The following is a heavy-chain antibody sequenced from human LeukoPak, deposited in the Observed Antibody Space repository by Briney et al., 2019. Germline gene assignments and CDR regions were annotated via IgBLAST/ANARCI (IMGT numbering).Heavy chain of an antibody. CDR2: IYYSGST. CDR3: ARERQQLAHKYFDY. Sequence: PSQTLSLTCTVSGGSISSGGYYWSWIRQHPGKGLEWIGYIYYSGSTYYNPSLKSRVTISVDTSKNQFSLKLSSATAADTAVYYCARERQQLAHKYFDYWGQGTLVTVSS. V-gene: IGHV4-31*03. J-gene: IGHJ4*02. D-gene: IGHD6-13*01. CDR1: GGSISSGGYY.